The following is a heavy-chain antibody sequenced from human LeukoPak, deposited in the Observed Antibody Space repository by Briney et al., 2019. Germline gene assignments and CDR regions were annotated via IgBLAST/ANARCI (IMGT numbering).Heavy chain of an antibody. Sequence: GGSLRLSCAASGFTLESYWMSWVRQAPGKGLDWVANIKRDGSEKYYVDSVKGRFTISRDNAKNSLYLQMNSLGAEDTAVYYCARERIVGTTSYFDYWGQGTLVTVSS. V-gene: IGHV3-7*01. J-gene: IGHJ4*02. CDR2: IKRDGSEK. CDR3: ARERIVGTTSYFDY. D-gene: IGHD1-26*01. CDR1: GFTLESYW.